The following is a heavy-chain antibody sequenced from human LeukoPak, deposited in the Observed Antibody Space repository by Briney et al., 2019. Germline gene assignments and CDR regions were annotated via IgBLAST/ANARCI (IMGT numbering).Heavy chain of an antibody. J-gene: IGHJ4*02. D-gene: IGHD3-16*01. CDR2: IDHRGLNT. CDR1: GFVFSGYA. CDR3: VRDVGGMSFFDF. Sequence: GGSLRLSCAASGFVFSGYAMAWVRQTATKGLEWVSTIDHRGLNTHYSDSVQGRLTVSRDNSRDTLYLQMESLSAEDTAVYFCVRDVGGMSFFDFWAGEPWSSSPQ. V-gene: IGHV3-23*01.